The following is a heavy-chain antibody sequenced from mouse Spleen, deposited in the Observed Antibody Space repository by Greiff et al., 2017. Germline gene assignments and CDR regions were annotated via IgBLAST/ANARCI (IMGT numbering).Heavy chain of an antibody. CDR1: GYTFTSYW. Sequence: QVQLQQPGAELVKPGASVKLSCKASGYTFTSYWMQWVKQRPGQGLEWIGEIDPSDSYTNYNQKFKGKATLTVDTSSSTAYMQLSSLTSEDSAVYYCARLGIYYGNVMDYWGQGTSVTVSS. D-gene: IGHD2-1*01. J-gene: IGHJ4*01. CDR3: ARLGIYYGNVMDY. CDR2: IDPSDSYT. V-gene: IGHV1-50*01.